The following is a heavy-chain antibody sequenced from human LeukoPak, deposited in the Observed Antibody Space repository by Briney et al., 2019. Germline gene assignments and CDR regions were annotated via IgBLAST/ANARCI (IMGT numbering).Heavy chain of an antibody. J-gene: IGHJ6*03. CDR1: GGSISSYY. V-gene: IGHV4-59*01. CDR2: IYYSGST. D-gene: IGHD1-26*01. CDR3: ARGGGSYGRYYYMDV. Sequence: TSETLSLTCTVSGGSISSYYWSWIRQPPGKGLEWIGYIYYSGSTNYNPSLKSRVTISVDTSKNQFSLKLSSVTAADTAVYYCARGGGSYGRYYYMDVWGKGTTVTISS.